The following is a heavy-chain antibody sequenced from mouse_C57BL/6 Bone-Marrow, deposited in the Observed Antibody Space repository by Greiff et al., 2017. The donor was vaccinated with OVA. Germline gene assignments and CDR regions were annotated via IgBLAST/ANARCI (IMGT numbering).Heavy chain of an antibody. J-gene: IGHJ1*03. CDR3: ARPPTVVANWYFDV. CDR2: ISGGGGNT. CDR1: GFTFSSYT. Sequence: EVQGVESGGGLVKPGGSLKLSCAASGFTFSSYTMSWVRQTPEKRLEWVATISGGGGNTYYPDSVKGRFTISRDNAKNTLYLQMSSLRSEDTALYYCARPPTVVANWYFDVWGTGTTVTVSS. V-gene: IGHV5-9*01. D-gene: IGHD1-1*01.